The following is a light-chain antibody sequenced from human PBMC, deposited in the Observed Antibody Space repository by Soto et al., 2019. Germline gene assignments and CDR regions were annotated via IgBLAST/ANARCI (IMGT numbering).Light chain of an antibody. Sequence: SALTQPTSASGSPGQSVTISCTGASSDVGGYNFVSWYQQHPGKAPKLMIYDVTKRPSGVPDRFSGSKSGNTASLTVSGLQADDEADYYCSSYAGSSVPVAFGGGTKLTVL. CDR2: DVT. CDR1: SSDVGGYNF. V-gene: IGLV2-8*01. CDR3: SSYAGSSVPVA. J-gene: IGLJ2*01.